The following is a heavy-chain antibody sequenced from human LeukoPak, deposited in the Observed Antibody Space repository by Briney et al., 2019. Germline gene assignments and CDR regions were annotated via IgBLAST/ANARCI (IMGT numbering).Heavy chain of an antibody. D-gene: IGHD1-20*01. CDR2: IYYSGST. J-gene: IGHJ4*02. Sequence: PSETLSLTCTVSGGSIGSSSYYWGWIRQPPGKGLEWIGSIYYSGSTYYNPSLKSRVTISVDTSKNQFSLKLSSVTAADTAVYYCAGSITGTRYYFDYWGQGTLVTVSS. CDR1: GGSIGSSSYY. V-gene: IGHV4-39*07. CDR3: AGSITGTRYYFDY.